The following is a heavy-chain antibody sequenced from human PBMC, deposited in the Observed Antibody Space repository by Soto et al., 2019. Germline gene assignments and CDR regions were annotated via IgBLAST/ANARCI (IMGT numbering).Heavy chain of an antibody. CDR2: ISSSSSTI. V-gene: IGHV3-48*04. D-gene: IGHD3-22*01. J-gene: IGHJ4*02. CDR3: ARALLYYDSSGYYYY. CDR1: GFTFSSYS. Sequence: GESLKISCAASGFTFSSYSMDWVRQAPGKGLEWVSYISSSSSTIYYADSVKGRFTISRDNAKNALYLQMNSLRAEDTAVDYCARALLYYDSSGYYYYWGQGTLVTVSS.